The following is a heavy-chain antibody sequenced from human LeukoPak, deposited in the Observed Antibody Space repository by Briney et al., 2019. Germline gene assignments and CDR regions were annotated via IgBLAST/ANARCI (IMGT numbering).Heavy chain of an antibody. D-gene: IGHD6-6*01. CDR3: ARCSGVFGSSGY. J-gene: IGHJ4*02. Sequence: PGGSLRLSCVASGFSFSSYSMNWVRQAPGKGLEWVSTISSGTGSYIYYADSVRGRFTISRDNAKNSLYLQMNSLRAEDTAVYYCARCSGVFGSSGYWGLGTLVTVSS. CDR1: GFSFSSYS. V-gene: IGHV3-21*01. CDR2: ISSGTGSYI.